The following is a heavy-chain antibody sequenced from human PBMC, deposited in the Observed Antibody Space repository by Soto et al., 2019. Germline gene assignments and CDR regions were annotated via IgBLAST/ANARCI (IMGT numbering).Heavy chain of an antibody. Sequence: PSETLSLTCTVSGGSISSGGYYWSWIRQHPGKGLEWIGYIYSSGSTSYNPSLKSRVTISVDTSKNQFSLKLSSVTAADTAVYYCARDGDGYNYWGQGTLVTVSS. CDR1: GGSISSGGYY. CDR3: ARDGDGYNY. J-gene: IGHJ4*02. D-gene: IGHD5-12*01. V-gene: IGHV4-61*08. CDR2: IYSSGST.